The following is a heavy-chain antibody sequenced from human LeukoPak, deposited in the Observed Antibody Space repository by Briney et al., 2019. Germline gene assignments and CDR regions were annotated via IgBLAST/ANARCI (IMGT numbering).Heavy chain of an antibody. CDR1: GGSISSSSYY. V-gene: IGHV4-39*07. D-gene: IGHD2-15*01. CDR3: ARVVDGYCSGGSCYSAYWYYYYYYMDV. CDR2: IYYSGST. J-gene: IGHJ6*03. Sequence: SETLSLTCTVSGGSISSSSYYWGWIRQPPGKGLEWIGSIYYSGSTYYNPSLKSRVTISVDTSKNQFSLKLSSVTAADTAVYYCARVVDGYCSGGSCYSAYWYYYYYYMDVWGKGTTVTVSS.